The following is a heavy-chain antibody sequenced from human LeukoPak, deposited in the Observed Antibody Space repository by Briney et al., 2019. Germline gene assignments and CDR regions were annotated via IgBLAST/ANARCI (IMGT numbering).Heavy chain of an antibody. D-gene: IGHD3-10*01. CDR3: TGGGLVRGTLHWFDP. Sequence: SQTLSLTCAISGDSVSGGSAGWNWIRQSPSRGLEWLGRIYYRSKWYSDYAISLKSRITINPDTSRNQFSLQLNSVTRDDTAVYYCTGGGLVRGTLHWFDPWGQGTLVTVSS. CDR1: GDSVSGGSAG. V-gene: IGHV6-1*01. J-gene: IGHJ5*02. CDR2: IYYRSKWYS.